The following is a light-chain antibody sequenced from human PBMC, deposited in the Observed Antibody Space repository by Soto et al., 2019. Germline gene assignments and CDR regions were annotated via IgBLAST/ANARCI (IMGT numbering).Light chain of an antibody. CDR1: QTISRNY. CDR3: QQYGGSVPWT. Sequence: ELVLTQSPGTLSLSPGERATVSCRASQTISRNYLVWYQKKPGQAPRLLIYGASTRATGIPDRFTGSGSGTAFPFTIARLEPEDFPVYYCQQYGGSVPWTFGQGTKVE. J-gene: IGKJ1*01. V-gene: IGKV3-20*01. CDR2: GAS.